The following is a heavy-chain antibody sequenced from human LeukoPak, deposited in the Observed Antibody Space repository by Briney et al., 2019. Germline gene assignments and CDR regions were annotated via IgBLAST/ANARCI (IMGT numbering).Heavy chain of an antibody. J-gene: IGHJ3*02. D-gene: IGHD2-2*01. CDR3: ARDSPYCSSTSCFRALNAFDI. CDR2: IYYSGTT. V-gene: IGHV4-30-4*01. Sequence: SETLSLTCTVSGGSITSGSYYWSWTRQHPGKGLEWIGYIYYSGTTYYNPSLKSRVTMSVDTSKNQFSLKLSSVTAADTAVYYCARDSPYCSSTSCFRALNAFDIWGQGTMVTVSS. CDR1: GGSITSGSYY.